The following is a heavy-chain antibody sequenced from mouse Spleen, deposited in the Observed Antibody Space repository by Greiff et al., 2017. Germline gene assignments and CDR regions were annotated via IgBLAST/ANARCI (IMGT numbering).Heavy chain of an antibody. Sequence: EVKVEESWGGLVQPGGSLKLSCAASGFTFSDYGMAWVRQAPRKGPEWVAFISNLAYSIYYADTVTGRFTISRENAKNTLYLEMSSLRSEDTAMYYCARPYYDYDFAYWGQGTLVTVSA. CDR3: ARPYYDYDFAY. V-gene: IGHV5-15*04. D-gene: IGHD2-4*01. CDR1: GFTFSDYG. J-gene: IGHJ3*01. CDR2: ISNLAYSI.